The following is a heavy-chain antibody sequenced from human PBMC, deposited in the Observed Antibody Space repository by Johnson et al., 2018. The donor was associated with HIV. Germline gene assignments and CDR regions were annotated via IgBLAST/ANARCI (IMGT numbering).Heavy chain of an antibody. CDR1: GLNFSDFS. D-gene: IGHD2-15*01. Sequence: QVQLVESGGGVVQPGRSMKLSCAASGLNFSDFSMHWVRQAPGEGLEWVAVISSDGGAEYYADSVKGRFTISRDNSNNTLYLQMSSLRVEDTAVYVCARGGISRTVVDLRGGGFDIWGQGTRVTVSS. J-gene: IGHJ3*02. CDR3: ARGGISRTVVDLRGGGFDI. CDR2: ISSDGGAE. V-gene: IGHV3-30-3*01.